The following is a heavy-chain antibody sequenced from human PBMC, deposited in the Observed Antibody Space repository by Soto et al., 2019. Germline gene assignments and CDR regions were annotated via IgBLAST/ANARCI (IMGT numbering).Heavy chain of an antibody. CDR2: IWYDGSNK. CDR1: GFTFSSYG. J-gene: IGHJ3*02. CDR3: ARGDEGSGYHHDAFDI. D-gene: IGHD3-22*01. Sequence: QVQLVESGGGVVQPGRSLRLSCAASGFTFSSYGMHWVRQAPGKGLEWVAVIWYDGSNKYYADSVKGRFTISRDNSKNTLYLQMNSLRAEDTAVYYCARGDEGSGYHHDAFDIWGQGTMVTVSS. V-gene: IGHV3-33*01.